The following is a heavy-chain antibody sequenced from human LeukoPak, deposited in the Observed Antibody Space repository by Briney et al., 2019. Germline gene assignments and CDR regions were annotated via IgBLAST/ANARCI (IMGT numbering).Heavy chain of an antibody. J-gene: IGHJ6*02. V-gene: IGHV3-11*01. D-gene: IGHD6-13*01. CDR1: GFTFSDYY. CDR3: ARGVAASDYYYYGMDV. CDR2: ISSSGSTI. Sequence: PGGSLRLSCAASGFTFSDYYMSWIRQAPGKGLEWVSYISSSGSTIYYADSVKGRFTISRDNAKNSLYLQMNSLRAEDTAVYYCARGVAASDYYYYGMDVWGQGTTVTVSS.